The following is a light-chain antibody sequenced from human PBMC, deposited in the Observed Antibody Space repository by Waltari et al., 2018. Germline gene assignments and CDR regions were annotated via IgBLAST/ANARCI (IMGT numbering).Light chain of an antibody. Sequence: DIQMTQSPSPLSASVGDKVPITCRASQSINTWLAWYQQKPGKAPELLIYKASSLRSGVPFRVSGRGSGTEFTLTITSLQPDDFVTYFCQQYISYPYTFGQGTKLEIK. CDR2: KAS. V-gene: IGKV1-5*03. CDR1: QSINTW. J-gene: IGKJ2*01. CDR3: QQYISYPYT.